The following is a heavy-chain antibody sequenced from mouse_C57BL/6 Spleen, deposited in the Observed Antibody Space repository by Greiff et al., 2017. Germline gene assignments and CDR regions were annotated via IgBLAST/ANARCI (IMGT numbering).Heavy chain of an antibody. CDR1: GFTFSSYA. Sequence: EVKVEESGGGLVKPGGSLKLSCAASGFTFSSYAMSWVRQTPEKRLEWVATISDGGSYTYYPDNVKGRFTISRDNAKNNLYLQMSHLKSEDAAMYYCARERGTGCDYWGQGTTLTVSS. J-gene: IGHJ2*01. D-gene: IGHD4-1*01. V-gene: IGHV5-4*01. CDR2: ISDGGSYT. CDR3: ARERGTGCDY.